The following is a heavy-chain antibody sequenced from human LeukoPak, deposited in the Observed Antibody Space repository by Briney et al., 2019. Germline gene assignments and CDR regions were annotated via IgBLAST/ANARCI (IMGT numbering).Heavy chain of an antibody. J-gene: IGHJ3*02. V-gene: IGHV1-69*01. CDR1: GGTFSSYA. CDR3: ARCIVGAPRGDAFDI. CDR2: IIPIFGTA. Sequence: GASVKVSCKASGGTFSSYAISWVRQAPGQGLEWMGGIIPIFGTANYAQKFQGRVTITADESTSTAYMELSSLRSEDTAVYYCARCIVGAPRGDAFDIWGQGTTVTVSS. D-gene: IGHD1-26*01.